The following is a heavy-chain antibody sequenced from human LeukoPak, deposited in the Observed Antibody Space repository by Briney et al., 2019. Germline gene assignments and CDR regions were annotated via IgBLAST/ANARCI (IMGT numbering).Heavy chain of an antibody. Sequence: EASVKVSCTASEYTFTTYAMHWVRQTPGQRLEWMGWINAGNGNTKYSQKFQGRVTITRDTSASTAYMELSSLRSEDTAVYYCARDFAAAGTWGHWGQGTLVIVS. V-gene: IGHV1-3*01. D-gene: IGHD6-13*01. J-gene: IGHJ4*02. CDR1: EYTFTTYA. CDR3: ARDFAAAGTWGH. CDR2: INAGNGNT.